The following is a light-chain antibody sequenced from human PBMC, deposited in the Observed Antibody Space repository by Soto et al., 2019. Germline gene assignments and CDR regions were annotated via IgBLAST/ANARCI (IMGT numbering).Light chain of an antibody. V-gene: IGLV2-23*02. J-gene: IGLJ1*01. CDR3: CSSAPESTYV. CDR2: EVT. CDR1: TSDVGSYKY. Sequence: QSALTQPASVSGSLGQSITISCTGTTSDVGSYKYVSWYQQHPGKAPKLMIYEVTNRPSGVSNRFSGSTSGNAASLTISGLQAGDEADYFCCSSAPESTYVFGTGTKVTVL.